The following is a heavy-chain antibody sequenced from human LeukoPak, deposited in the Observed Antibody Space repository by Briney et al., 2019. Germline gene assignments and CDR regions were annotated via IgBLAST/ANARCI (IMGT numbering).Heavy chain of an antibody. CDR2: INPNSGGT. CDR1: GFTFTSSA. D-gene: IGHD6-19*01. V-gene: IGHV1-2*04. CDR3: ARASRSSGWYDPDY. Sequence: ASVEVSCKASGFTFTSSAMQWVRQAPGQGLEWMGWINPNSGGTNYAQKFQGWVTMTRDTSISTAYMELSRLRSDDTAVYYCARASRSSGWYDPDYWGQGTLVTVSS. J-gene: IGHJ4*02.